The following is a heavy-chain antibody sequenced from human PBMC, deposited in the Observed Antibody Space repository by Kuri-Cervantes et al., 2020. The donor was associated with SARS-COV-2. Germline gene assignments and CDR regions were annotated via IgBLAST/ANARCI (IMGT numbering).Heavy chain of an antibody. CDR3: AISGYDLAYYYYYYMDV. V-gene: IGHV1-18*01. CDR1: GYTFSNYG. CDR2: IRGYNKDM. Sequence: ASVKVSCKASGYTFSNYGINWVRQAPGRGLEWMGWIRGYNKDMKYAQKFQGRVTMTTDTFMTTAYMELRSLRSDDTAVYFCAISGYDLAYYYYYYMDVWGKGTTVTVSS. J-gene: IGHJ6*03. D-gene: IGHD5-12*01.